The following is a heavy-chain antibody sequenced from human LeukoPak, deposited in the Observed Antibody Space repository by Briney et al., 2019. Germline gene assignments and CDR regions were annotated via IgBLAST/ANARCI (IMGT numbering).Heavy chain of an antibody. CDR3: ARGSLTVRYLAL. CDR1: GGSIYSSDW. Sequence: PSGTLSLTCAVSGGSIYSSDWWSWVRQPPGRGLEWIGEIFHSGSTNYNPSLKSRVTMSVDESKNQFSLELSSVTAADTAMYYCARGSLTVRYLALWGRGTLVTVSS. CDR2: IFHSGST. D-gene: IGHD3-10*01. V-gene: IGHV4-4*02. J-gene: IGHJ2*01.